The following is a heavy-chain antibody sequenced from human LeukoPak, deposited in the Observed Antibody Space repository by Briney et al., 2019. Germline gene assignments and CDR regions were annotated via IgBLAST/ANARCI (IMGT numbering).Heavy chain of an antibody. J-gene: IGHJ5*02. CDR1: GFTFSSYS. D-gene: IGHD3-3*01. V-gene: IGHV3-48*04. CDR2: ISSSSSTI. CDR3: ARDSPIFGVVIMSGWFDP. Sequence: PGGSLRLSCAASGFTFSSYSVNWVRQAPGKGPEWVSYISSSSSTIYYADSVKGRFTISRDNAKNSLYLQMNSLRAEDTAVYYCARDSPIFGVVIMSGWFDPWGQGTLVTVSS.